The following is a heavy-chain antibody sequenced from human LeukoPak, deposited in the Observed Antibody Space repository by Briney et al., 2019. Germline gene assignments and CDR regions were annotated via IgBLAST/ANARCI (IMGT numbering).Heavy chain of an antibody. CDR1: AFTVSSNY. Sequence: GGSLRLSCAASAFTVSSNYISSVRQAPGSGLEWGSVIYSGGSTYYADSVKGRFTISRDNYKNTLYIQMNSLRAEDTAVYYCARDSRVYYGSGSYHSFQHWGQGTLVTVSS. V-gene: IGHV3-66*01. D-gene: IGHD3-10*01. CDR2: IYSGGST. CDR3: ARDSRVYYGSGSYHSFQH. J-gene: IGHJ1*01.